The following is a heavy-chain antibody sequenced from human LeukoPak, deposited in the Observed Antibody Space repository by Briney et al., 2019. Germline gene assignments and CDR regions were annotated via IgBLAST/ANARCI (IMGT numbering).Heavy chain of an antibody. CDR3: ARARGWLRSRLDY. J-gene: IGHJ4*02. CDR1: GFTVSSNY. D-gene: IGHD5-12*01. CDR2: ISSSGSTI. V-gene: IGHV3-11*01. Sequence: PGGSLRLSCAASGFTVSSNYMSWVRQAPGKGLEWVSYISSSGSTIYYADSVKGRFTISRDNAKNSLYLQMNSLRAEDTAVYYCARARGWLRSRLDYWGQGTLVTVSS.